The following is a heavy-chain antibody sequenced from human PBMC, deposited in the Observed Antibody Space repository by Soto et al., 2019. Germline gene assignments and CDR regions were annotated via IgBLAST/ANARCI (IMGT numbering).Heavy chain of an antibody. J-gene: IGHJ5*01. D-gene: IGHD2-15*01. CDR3: ARAFCSGGSCDWFDS. CDR1: GYTFTSYG. Sequence: ASVKVSCKASGYTFTSYGISWVRQAPGQGLEWMGWISAYNGNTNYAQKLQGRVTMTTDTSTSTAYMELRSLRSDDTAVYYCARAFCSGGSCDWFDSWGQGTLVTVSS. CDR2: ISAYNGNT. V-gene: IGHV1-18*01.